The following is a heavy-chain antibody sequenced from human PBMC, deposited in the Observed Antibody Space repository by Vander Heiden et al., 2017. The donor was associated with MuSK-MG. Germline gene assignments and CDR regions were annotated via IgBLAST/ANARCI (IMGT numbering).Heavy chain of an antibody. D-gene: IGHD5-12*01. CDR3: ARDSSRDGYRPFDY. Sequence: GFNFISYWMSWVRQAPGKGLEWVANIKQDGSEKYCVDSVKGRFTISRDNAKNSLYLQMNSLRAEDTAVYYCARDSSRDGYRPFDYWGQGTLVTVSS. CDR1: GFNFISYW. CDR2: IKQDGSEK. J-gene: IGHJ4*02. V-gene: IGHV3-7*01.